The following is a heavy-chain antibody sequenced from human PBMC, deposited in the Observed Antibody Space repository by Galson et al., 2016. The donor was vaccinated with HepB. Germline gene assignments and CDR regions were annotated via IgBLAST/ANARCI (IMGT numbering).Heavy chain of an antibody. D-gene: IGHD3/OR15-3a*01. CDR1: GFTFSTFA. V-gene: IGHV3-23*01. CDR2: ISDGGVKT. CDR3: ASEGTGEDWAFYY. J-gene: IGHJ4*02. Sequence: SLRLSCAASGFTFSTFAMTWVRQAPGKGLEWVSSISDGGVKTHYADSVKGRFTISRDISKNTMYLHMNSLRAEDTAVYYFASEGTGEDWAFYYWGQGTLVTVSS.